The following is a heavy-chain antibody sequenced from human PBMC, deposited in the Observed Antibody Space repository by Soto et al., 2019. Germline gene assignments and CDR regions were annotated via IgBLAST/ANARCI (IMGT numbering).Heavy chain of an antibody. V-gene: IGHV3-73*02. Sequence: EVQLVESGGGLVQPGGSLKLSCAASGFTFSGSAMHWVRQASGKGLEWVGRIRSKANSYATAYAASVKGRFTISRDDSKNTAYLQMNSPKTEDTAVYYCTRQDKFAPYGYWGQGTLVTVSS. CDR3: TRQDKFAPYGY. D-gene: IGHD3-10*01. CDR1: GFTFSGSA. CDR2: IRSKANSYAT. J-gene: IGHJ4*02.